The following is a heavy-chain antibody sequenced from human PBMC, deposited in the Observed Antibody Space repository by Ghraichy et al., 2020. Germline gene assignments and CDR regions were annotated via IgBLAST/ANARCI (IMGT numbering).Heavy chain of an antibody. CDR2: IKSKTDGGTT. V-gene: IGHV3-15*01. Sequence: GGSLRLSCAASGFTFSNAWMSWVRQAPGKGLEWVGRIKSKTDGGTTDYAAPVKGRFTISRDDSKNTLYLQMNSLKTEDTAVYYCTTEDTHNYDFWSGYPHFVDYWGQGTLVTVSS. D-gene: IGHD3-3*01. CDR3: TTEDTHNYDFWSGYPHFVDY. J-gene: IGHJ4*02. CDR1: GFTFSNAW.